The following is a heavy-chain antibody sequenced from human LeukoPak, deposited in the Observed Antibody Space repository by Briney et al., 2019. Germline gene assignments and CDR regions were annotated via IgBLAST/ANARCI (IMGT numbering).Heavy chain of an antibody. CDR1: GFTFTSSA. J-gene: IGHJ4*02. Sequence: GASVKVSCKASGFTFTSSAMQWVRQARGQRLEWIGWIVVGSGNTDYAQKFQERVTITRDMSTSTAYMELSSLRSEDTAVYYCAADNPLSVLRFYHWGQGTLVTVSS. CDR3: AADNPLSVLRFYH. CDR2: IVVGSGNT. V-gene: IGHV1-58*02. D-gene: IGHD3-3*01.